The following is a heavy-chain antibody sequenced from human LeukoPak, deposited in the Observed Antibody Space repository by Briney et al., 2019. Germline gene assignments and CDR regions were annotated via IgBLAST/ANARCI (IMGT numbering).Heavy chain of an antibody. CDR3: ASSRSSTWYGLEY. D-gene: IGHD6-13*01. CDR1: GFTFSSYE. V-gene: IGHV3-33*08. CDR2: IWYDGSNK. J-gene: IGHJ4*02. Sequence: PGGSLRLSCAASGFTFSSYEMNWVRQAPGKGLEWVAVIWYDGSNKYYVDSVKGRFTISRDNSKNTLYLQMNSLRAEDTALYYCASSRSSTWYGLEYWGQGTLVTVSS.